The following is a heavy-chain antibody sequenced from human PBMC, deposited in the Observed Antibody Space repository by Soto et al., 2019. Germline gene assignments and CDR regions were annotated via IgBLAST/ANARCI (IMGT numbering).Heavy chain of an antibody. D-gene: IGHD3-22*01. V-gene: IGHV1-69*01. CDR1: GSRLRNLG. J-gene: IGHJ6*02. CDR3: ARGDATKIVVTTYSAMDV. Sequence: QVGESGGGVKESGSPGKGFRQGSGSRLRNLGIHLGGQAPGQGPAWLGAINPVFGSPNYAQKFQDRVTITADESTTTVYMEVRSLTSEDTAVYYCARGDATKIVVTTYSAMDVWGQGTTVTVSS. CDR2: INPVFGSP.